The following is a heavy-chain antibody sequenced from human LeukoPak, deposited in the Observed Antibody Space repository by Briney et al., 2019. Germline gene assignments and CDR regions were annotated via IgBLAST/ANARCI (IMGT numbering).Heavy chain of an antibody. V-gene: IGHV4-59*08. CDR3: ARQVGYSSGWYYFDC. CDR1: GGSISSYY. D-gene: IGHD6-19*01. Sequence: PSETLSLTCTVSGGSISSYYWSWIRQPPGKGLEWIGYIYYSGSTNYNPSLKSRVTISVDTSKNQFSLKLSSVTAADTAVYYCARQVGYSSGWYYFDCWGQGTLVTVSS. J-gene: IGHJ4*02. CDR2: IYYSGST.